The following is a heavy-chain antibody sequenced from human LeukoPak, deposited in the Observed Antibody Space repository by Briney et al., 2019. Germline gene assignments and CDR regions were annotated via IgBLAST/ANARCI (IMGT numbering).Heavy chain of an antibody. CDR2: INPGDPDP. Sequence: PGESLKISCKSSGYRFTNYWIGWVRQMPGKGLEWMGIINPGDPDPRYSPSFQGQVTISDDKSISTAYLQWSSLKASDTAMYYCARSSYESGTSGGRSAFDIWGQGTMVTVTS. CDR3: ARSSYESGTSGGRSAFDI. D-gene: IGHD1-7*01. J-gene: IGHJ3*02. V-gene: IGHV5-51*01. CDR1: GYRFTNYW.